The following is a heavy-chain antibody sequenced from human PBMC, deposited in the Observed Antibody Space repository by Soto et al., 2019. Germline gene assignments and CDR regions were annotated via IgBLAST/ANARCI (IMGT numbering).Heavy chain of an antibody. V-gene: IGHV1-69*01. CDR3: ARGAEGGWSGYDPGY. CDR2: IIPIFGSA. CDR1: GGTFSRYS. Sequence: QVQLVQSGAEVKKPGSSVRVSCKSSGGTFSRYSISWVRQAPGQGLEWMGGIIPIFGSANYAQKFQGRVTIIADESATTAYMELSSLRSEETAVYYCARGAEGGWSGYDPGYWCQGTLVIVSS. J-gene: IGHJ4*02. D-gene: IGHD5-12*01.